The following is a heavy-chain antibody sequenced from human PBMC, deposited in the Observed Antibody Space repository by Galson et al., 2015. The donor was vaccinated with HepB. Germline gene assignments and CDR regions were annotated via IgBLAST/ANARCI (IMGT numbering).Heavy chain of an antibody. CDR1: GYTFTGYY. CDR3: ARGEDIVVVPAAIYYYGMDV. J-gene: IGHJ6*02. Sequence: SVKVSCKASGYTFTGYYMHWVRQAPGQGLEWMGWINPNSGGTNYAQKFQGWVTMTRDTSISTAYMELSRLRSDDTAVYYCARGEDIVVVPAAIYYYGMDVWGQGTTVTVSS. D-gene: IGHD2-2*01. CDR2: INPNSGGT. V-gene: IGHV1-2*04.